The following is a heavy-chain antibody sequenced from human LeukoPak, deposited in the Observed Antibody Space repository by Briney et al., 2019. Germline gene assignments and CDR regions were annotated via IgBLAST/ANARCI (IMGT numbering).Heavy chain of an antibody. J-gene: IGHJ4*02. V-gene: IGHV3-33*01. CDR1: GFTFSSYG. CDR3: ARDLFQLPDY. CDR2: IWYDGSNK. Sequence: GGSLRLSCAASGFTFSSYGMHWVRQAPVKGLEWVAVIWYDGSNKYYADSVKGRFTISRDNSKNTLYLQMNSLRAEDTAVYYCARDLFQLPDYWGQGTLVTVSS.